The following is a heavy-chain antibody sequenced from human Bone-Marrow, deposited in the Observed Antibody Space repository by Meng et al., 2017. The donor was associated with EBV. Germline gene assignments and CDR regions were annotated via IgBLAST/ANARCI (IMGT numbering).Heavy chain of an antibody. CDR1: GCNFRNYF. J-gene: IGHJ4*02. CDR2: INPLTGVT. CDR3: AGGWAPDY. D-gene: IGHD6-19*01. V-gene: IGHV1-2*06. Sequence: QVQLVQSGAEVKKPGASVKVSYKASGCNFRNYFMHWVRQAPGQGLEYMGRINPLTGVTNYVQKFQGRVTVTRDTSISTSYMELSGLTHDDTAVYFCAGGWAPDYWGQGTLVTVSS.